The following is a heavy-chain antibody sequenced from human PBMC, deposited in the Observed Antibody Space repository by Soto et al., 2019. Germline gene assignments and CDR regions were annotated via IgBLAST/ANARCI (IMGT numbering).Heavy chain of an antibody. CDR2: IIPIFGTA. D-gene: IGHD5-12*01. V-gene: IGHV1-69*06. CDR1: GGTFSSYA. J-gene: IGHJ4*02. Sequence: GASVKVSCKASGGTFSSYAISWVRQAPGQGLEWMGGIIPIFGTANYAQKFQGRVTITADKSTSTAYMELSSLRSEDTAVYYCARTTRGYSGYDDDYWGRGTLVTVSS. CDR3: ARTTRGYSGYDDDY.